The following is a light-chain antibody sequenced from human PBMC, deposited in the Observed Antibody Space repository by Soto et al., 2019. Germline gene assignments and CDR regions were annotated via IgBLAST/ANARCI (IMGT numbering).Light chain of an antibody. CDR3: SSYTSRSVLEYV. J-gene: IGLJ1*01. V-gene: IGLV2-14*01. CDR1: SGDIGVYNY. CDR2: GVI. Sequence: QSGLTQPASGSGSPGQSITISCTGTSGDIGVYNYVSWYQQHPGKAPKLRIYGVINRPPGVSTRFSASKSGNTDSLTIFGIQVEDEADYHCSSYTSRSVLEYVFGTGTKVTVL.